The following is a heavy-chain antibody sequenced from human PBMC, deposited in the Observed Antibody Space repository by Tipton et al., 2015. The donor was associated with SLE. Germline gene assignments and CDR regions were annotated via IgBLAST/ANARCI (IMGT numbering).Heavy chain of an antibody. D-gene: IGHD5-12*01. CDR3: ARGLVATILDY. J-gene: IGHJ4*02. CDR1: GGSISSHY. CDR2: IYYSGST. V-gene: IGHV4-59*11. Sequence: GLVKPSETLSLTCTVSGGSISSHYWSWIRQPPGKGLEWIGFIYYSGSTNYNPSLKSRVTISVDTSKNQFSLKLSSVTAADTAVYYCARGLVATILDYWGQGTLVTVSS.